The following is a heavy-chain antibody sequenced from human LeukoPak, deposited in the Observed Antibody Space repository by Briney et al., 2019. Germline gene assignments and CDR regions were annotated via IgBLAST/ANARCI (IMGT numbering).Heavy chain of an antibody. CDR2: VDLNGAT. J-gene: IGHJ4*02. CDR1: GGSIITTNW. CDR3: TRESGAFSPFGF. V-gene: IGHV4-4*02. D-gene: IGHD1-26*01. Sequence: PSETLSLTCTVSGGSIITTNWWSWVRQPPGKGLEWIGEVDLNGATNYNPSLESRVSMSIDKSRNHLSLKLTSVTAADTATYYCTRESGAFSPFGFWGQGTLVTVSS.